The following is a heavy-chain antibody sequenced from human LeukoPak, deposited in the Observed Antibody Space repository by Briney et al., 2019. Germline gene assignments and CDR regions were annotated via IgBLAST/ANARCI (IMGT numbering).Heavy chain of an antibody. Sequence: ASVKVSCKASGYTFTGYYMHWVRQAPGQGLEWMGWINPNSGGTNYAQKFQGRVTMTRDTSISTAYMELSRLRSDDTAVYYCATIYMVRGVSDAFDIWGQGTMVTVSS. CDR3: ATIYMVRGVSDAFDI. V-gene: IGHV1-2*02. CDR2: INPNSGGT. D-gene: IGHD3-10*01. J-gene: IGHJ3*02. CDR1: GYTFTGYY.